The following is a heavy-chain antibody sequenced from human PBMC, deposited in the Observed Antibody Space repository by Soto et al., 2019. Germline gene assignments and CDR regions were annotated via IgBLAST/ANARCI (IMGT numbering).Heavy chain of an antibody. CDR1: GFNFRNYA. V-gene: IGHV3-23*01. CDR3: AKSCDWYVCYMDV. D-gene: IGHD3-9*01. J-gene: IGHJ6*03. Sequence: EVQLLESGGGLVQPGGSLRLSCAASGFNFRNYAMTWVRQAPGKGLEWVSGMSGSGGRTYYADSVKGRFTVSRDDSQNTLYLQMNSLRVEDTAVYYCAKSCDWYVCYMDVWGKGTTVTVSS. CDR2: MSGSGGRT.